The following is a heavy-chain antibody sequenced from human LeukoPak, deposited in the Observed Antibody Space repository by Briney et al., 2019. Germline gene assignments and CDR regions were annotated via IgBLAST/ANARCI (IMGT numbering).Heavy chain of an antibody. V-gene: IGHV3-30-3*01. J-gene: IGHJ4*02. CDR1: GFTFSSYA. CDR3: ARAATGICFDY. D-gene: IGHD1-1*01. CDR2: ISYDGSNK. Sequence: GRSLRLSCAASGFTFSSYAMHWARQAPGKGLEWVAVISYDGSNKYYADSVKGRFTISRDNSKNTLYLQMNSLRAEGTAVYYCARAATGICFDYWGQGTLVTVSS.